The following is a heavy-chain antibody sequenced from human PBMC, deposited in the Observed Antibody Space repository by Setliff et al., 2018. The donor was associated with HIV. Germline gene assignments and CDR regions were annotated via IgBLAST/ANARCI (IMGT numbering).Heavy chain of an antibody. CDR3: ARSAGDSYDSSGQIWGAYFDY. V-gene: IGHV1-69*13. D-gene: IGHD3-22*01. Sequence: GASVKVSCKASGYTFTGYTITWVRQAPGQGLEWMGGIIPSLGTANYAQKFQGRVTITADESTSTAYMELSSLKSEDTAVYYCARSAGDSYDSSGQIWGAYFDYWGQGTLVTVSS. CDR1: GYTFTGYT. CDR2: IIPSLGTA. J-gene: IGHJ4*02.